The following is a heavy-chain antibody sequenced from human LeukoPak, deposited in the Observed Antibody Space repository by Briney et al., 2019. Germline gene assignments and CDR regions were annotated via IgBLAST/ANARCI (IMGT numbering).Heavy chain of an antibody. CDR3: ARVNPVSGWQNWFDP. CDR1: GYTFTSYG. V-gene: IGHV1-18*01. J-gene: IGHJ5*02. D-gene: IGHD6-19*01. CDR2: ISAYNGNT. Sequence: GASVKVSCKASGYTFTSYGISWVRQAPGQGLEWMGWISAYNGNTNYAQKLQGRVTMTTDTSTSTAYMELRSLRSDDTAVYYCARVNPVSGWQNWFDPWGQGTLVTVSS.